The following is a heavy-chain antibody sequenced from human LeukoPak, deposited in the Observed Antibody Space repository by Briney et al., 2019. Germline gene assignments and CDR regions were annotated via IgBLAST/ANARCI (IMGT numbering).Heavy chain of an antibody. J-gene: IGHJ5*02. CDR1: GGSFSGYY. V-gene: IGHV4-34*01. CDR3: ARRWLRYNWFDP. CDR2: INHSGGT. Sequence: PSETLSLTCAVYGGSFSGYYWSWIRQPPGKGLEWIGEINHSGGTNYNPSLKSRVTISVDTSKNQFSLKLSSVTAADTAVYYCARRWLRYNWFDPWGQGTLVTVSS. D-gene: IGHD5-12*01.